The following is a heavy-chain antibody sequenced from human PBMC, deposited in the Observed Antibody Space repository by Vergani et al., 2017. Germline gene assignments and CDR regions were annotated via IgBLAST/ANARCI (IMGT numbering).Heavy chain of an antibody. Sequence: QLQLQESGPGLVKPSETLSLTCTVSGGSININSYYWGWIRQPPGKGLEWIASIYYSGSTYYNPSLKSRVTISVDTSKNQFSLKLSSVTAADTAVYYCARHGDIVVVPAASFDYWGQGTLVTVSS. CDR2: IYYSGST. D-gene: IGHD2-2*01. CDR3: ARHGDIVVVPAASFDY. J-gene: IGHJ4*02. V-gene: IGHV4-39*01. CDR1: GGSININSYY.